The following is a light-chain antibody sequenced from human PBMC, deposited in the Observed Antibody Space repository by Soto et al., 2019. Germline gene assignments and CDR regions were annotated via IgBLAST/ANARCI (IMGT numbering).Light chain of an antibody. CDR2: GNI. CDR1: SSNIGAGYD. CDR3: QSDDSSQYV. V-gene: IGLV1-40*01. Sequence: QSVLTQPPSVSGAPGQRVTISCTGGSSNIGAGYDVHWYQQLPGTAPKLLIYGNINRPSGVPDRFSGSKSGTSASLVITGLQAEDEADYYCQSDDSSQYVFGTGTKLTVL. J-gene: IGLJ1*01.